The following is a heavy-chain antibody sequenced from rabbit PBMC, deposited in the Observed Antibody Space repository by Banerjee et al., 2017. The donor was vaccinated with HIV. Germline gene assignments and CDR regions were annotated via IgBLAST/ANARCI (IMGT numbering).Heavy chain of an antibody. J-gene: IGHJ4*01. Sequence: QEQLEESGGGLVQPEGSLTLTCTASGFSFSDVYWICWVRQAPGKGLEWIGCINTSSGNTVYASWAKGRFTISKTSSTTVTLQMTSLTAADTATYFCARDLAGAIGWNFNLWGQGTLVTVS. CDR1: GFSFSDVYW. V-gene: IGHV1S45*01. CDR2: INTSSGNT. D-gene: IGHD4-1*01. CDR3: ARDLAGAIGWNFNL.